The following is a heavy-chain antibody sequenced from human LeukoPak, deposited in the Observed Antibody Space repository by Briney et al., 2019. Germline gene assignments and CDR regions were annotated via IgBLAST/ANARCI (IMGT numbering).Heavy chain of an antibody. D-gene: IGHD3-16*01. CDR1: VFTFSSYW. Sequence: GGSMRLSCAASVFTFSSYWINWARHAPWKGLEWVASINHNGNVNYYVDSVKGRFTISRDNAKNSLYLQMSNLRAEDTAVYFCARGGGLDVWGQGATVTVSS. J-gene: IGHJ6*02. CDR3: ARGGGLDV. CDR2: INHNGNVN. V-gene: IGHV3-7*03.